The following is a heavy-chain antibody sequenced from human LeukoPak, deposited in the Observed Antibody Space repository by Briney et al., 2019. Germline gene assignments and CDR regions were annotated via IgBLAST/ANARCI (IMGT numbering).Heavy chain of an antibody. CDR2: IWYDGSNK. V-gene: IGHV3-33*01. Sequence: GGSLRLSCAASGFTFSSYGMHWVRQAPGKGLEWVAVIWYDGSNKYYADSVKGRFTISRDNSKNTLYLQMNSLRAEDTAVYYCARDLVVMITFGGVIAGGQGTLVTVSS. CDR1: GFTFSSYG. D-gene: IGHD3-16*02. J-gene: IGHJ4*02. CDR3: ARDLVVMITFGGVIA.